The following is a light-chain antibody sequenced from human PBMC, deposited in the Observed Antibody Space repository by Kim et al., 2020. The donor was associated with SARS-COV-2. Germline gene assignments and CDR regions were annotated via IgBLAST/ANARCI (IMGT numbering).Light chain of an antibody. Sequence: EIVLTQSPGTLSLSPGERATLSCRASQSISSSYLAWYQQKPGQAPRLLIYGASIRATGIPDRFSGSGSGTDFTLTISRLEAEDFAVYCCQHYGSSPRTFGQGTKLEIK. CDR2: GAS. CDR1: QSISSSY. V-gene: IGKV3-20*01. CDR3: QHYGSSPRT. J-gene: IGKJ1*01.